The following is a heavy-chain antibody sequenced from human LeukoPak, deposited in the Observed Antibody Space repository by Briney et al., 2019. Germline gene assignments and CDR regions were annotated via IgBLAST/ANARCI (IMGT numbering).Heavy chain of an antibody. CDR1: GFTVSSNY. D-gene: IGHD3-16*01. CDR3: ARALGQFGNWFDP. V-gene: IGHV3-53*01. CDR2: IYSGGST. J-gene: IGHJ5*02. Sequence: GSLRLSCAASGFTVSSNYMSWVRQAPGNRLEWGSVIYSGGSTYYADSVKGRFTISRDTSKNTLYLQMNSLRAEDTAVYYCARALGQFGNWFDPWGQGTLVTVSS.